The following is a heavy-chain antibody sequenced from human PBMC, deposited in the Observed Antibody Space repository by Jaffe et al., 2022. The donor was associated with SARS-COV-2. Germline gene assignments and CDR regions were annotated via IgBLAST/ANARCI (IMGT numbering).Heavy chain of an antibody. CDR3: ARDRYDYGEVTGMDV. V-gene: IGHV3-33*01. D-gene: IGHD4-17*01. CDR1: GFTFSSYG. Sequence: QVQLVESGGGVVQPGRSLRLSCAASGFTFSSYGMHWVRQAPGKGLEWVAVIWYDGSNKYYADSVKGRFTISRDNSKNTLYLQMNSLRAEDTAVYYCARDRYDYGEVTGMDVWGQGTTVTVSS. J-gene: IGHJ6*02. CDR2: IWYDGSNK.